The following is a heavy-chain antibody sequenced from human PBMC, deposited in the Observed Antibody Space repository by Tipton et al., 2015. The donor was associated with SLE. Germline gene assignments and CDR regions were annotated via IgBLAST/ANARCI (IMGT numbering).Heavy chain of an antibody. V-gene: IGHV4-4*07. CDR3: ARCPLVPNWFDP. Sequence: LRLSCTVSGGSISSYYWSWIRQPAGKGLEWIGRIYTSGSTNHNPSLKSRVTMSVDTSKNQFSLKLSSVTAADTAVYYCARCPLVPNWFDPWGQGTLVTVSS. CDR2: IYTSGST. D-gene: IGHD6-13*01. J-gene: IGHJ5*02. CDR1: GGSISSYY.